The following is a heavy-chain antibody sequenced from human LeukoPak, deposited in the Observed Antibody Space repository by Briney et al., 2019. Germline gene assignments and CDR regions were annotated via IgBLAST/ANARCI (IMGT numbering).Heavy chain of an antibody. V-gene: IGHV4-34*01. CDR2: INHSGST. Sequence: PGGSLRLSCAASGFTFSIYAMSWVRQPPGKGLEWIGEINHSGSTNYNPSLKSRVTISVDTSKNQFSLKLSSVTAADTAVYYCARLGDTSGYYYGAFDIWGRGTMVTVSS. D-gene: IGHD3-22*01. CDR1: GFTFSIYA. J-gene: IGHJ3*02. CDR3: ARLGDTSGYYYGAFDI.